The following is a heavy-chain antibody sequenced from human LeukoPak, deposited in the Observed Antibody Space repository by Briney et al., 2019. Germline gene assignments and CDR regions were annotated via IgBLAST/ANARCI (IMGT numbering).Heavy chain of an antibody. CDR1: GFTFSSYG. CDR3: ARNSLNGFYYFDY. Sequence: GGSLRLSCAASGFTFSSYGMHWVRQAPGKGLEWVAFIRYDGNNKYYADSVKGRFTISRDNSKNMVYLQLNSLRAEDTAVYFCARNSLNGFYYFDYWGQGTLVTVS. CDR2: IRYDGNNK. D-gene: IGHD2-8*01. V-gene: IGHV3-30*02. J-gene: IGHJ4*02.